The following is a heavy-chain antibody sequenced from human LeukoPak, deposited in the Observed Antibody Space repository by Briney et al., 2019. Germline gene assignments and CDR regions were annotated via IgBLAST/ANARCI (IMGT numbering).Heavy chain of an antibody. Sequence: EASVKVSCKASEYTFTDYYIHWVRQAPGQGLEWMGWINPNSGGTNYAQKFQGRVTMTRDTSISTAYMELSRLRSDDTAVYYCAREAAAVSFDYWGQGTLVTVSS. CDR3: AREAAAVSFDY. V-gene: IGHV1-2*02. D-gene: IGHD6-13*01. J-gene: IGHJ4*02. CDR1: EYTFTDYY. CDR2: INPNSGGT.